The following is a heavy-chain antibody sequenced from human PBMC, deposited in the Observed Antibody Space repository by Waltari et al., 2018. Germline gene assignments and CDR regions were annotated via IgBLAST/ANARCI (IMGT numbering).Heavy chain of an antibody. CDR3: VTGVGD. Sequence: QVQLVESGRGVVQPGRSLSLSCSVSGFSFSSFGIHGVRQAPGKGREWVAAISYDGNRKQYRDSVKCRFTISRDKSKSTLDLQMNSLGGDDTALYDCVTGVGDWGQGTLVTVSS. D-gene: IGHD3-16*01. V-gene: IGHV3-30*03. J-gene: IGHJ4*02. CDR2: ISYDGNRK. CDR1: GFSFSSFG.